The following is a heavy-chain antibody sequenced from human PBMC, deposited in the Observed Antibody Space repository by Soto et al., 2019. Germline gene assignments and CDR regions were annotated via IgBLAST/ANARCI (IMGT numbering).Heavy chain of an antibody. CDR2: INHSGST. V-gene: IGHV4-34*01. Sequence: QVQLQQWGAGLLKPSETLSLTCAVYGGSFSGYYWSWIRQPPGKGLEWIGEINHSGSTNYNPSLKSRVTISVDTSKNQFSLKLSSVTAADTAVYYCASNSGNNYYYYMDVWGKGTTVTVSS. CDR1: GGSFSGYY. CDR3: ASNSGNNYYYYMDV. J-gene: IGHJ6*03. D-gene: IGHD3-10*01.